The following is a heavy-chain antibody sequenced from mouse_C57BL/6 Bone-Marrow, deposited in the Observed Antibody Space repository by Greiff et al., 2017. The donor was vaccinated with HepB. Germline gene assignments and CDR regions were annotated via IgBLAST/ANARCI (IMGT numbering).Heavy chain of an antibody. Sequence: QVQLKQSGAELVKPGASVKISCKASGYAFSSYWMNWVKQRPGKGLEWIGQIYPGDGDTNYNGKFKGKATLTADKSSSTAYMQLSSLTSEDSAVYCCARWDYYGSSYYAMDYWGQGTSVTVSS. CDR2: IYPGDGDT. J-gene: IGHJ4*01. D-gene: IGHD1-1*01. V-gene: IGHV1-80*01. CDR3: ARWDYYGSSYYAMDY. CDR1: GYAFSSYW.